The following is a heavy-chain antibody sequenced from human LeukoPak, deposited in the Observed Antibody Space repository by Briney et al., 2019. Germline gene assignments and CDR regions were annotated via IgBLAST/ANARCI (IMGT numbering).Heavy chain of an antibody. J-gene: IGHJ4*02. V-gene: IGHV4-39*01. D-gene: IGHD1/OR15-1a*01. Sequence: SETLSLTCTVSGGSISSSSYYWGWIRQPPGKGLEWIGRIYYRGSTYYNPSLKSRVTISVDTSKNQFSLKLSSVTAADTAVYYCASRGMNIDYWGQGTLVTVSS. CDR2: IYYRGST. CDR1: GGSISSSSYY. CDR3: ASRGMNIDY.